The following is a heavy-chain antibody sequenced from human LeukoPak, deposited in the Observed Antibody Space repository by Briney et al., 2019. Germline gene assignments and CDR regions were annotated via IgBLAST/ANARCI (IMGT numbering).Heavy chain of an antibody. D-gene: IGHD1-7*01. V-gene: IGHV5-51*01. J-gene: IGHJ6*02. Sequence: GESLKISCKGSGYSFTSYWIGWVRQMPGKGLEWMGIIYPGDSDTRYSPSFQGQVTISADKSISTAYLQWSSLKASDTAMYYCARHAWNYPQWPYYYGMDVWGQGTTVTVSS. CDR1: GYSFTSYW. CDR3: ARHAWNYPQWPYYYGMDV. CDR2: IYPGDSDT.